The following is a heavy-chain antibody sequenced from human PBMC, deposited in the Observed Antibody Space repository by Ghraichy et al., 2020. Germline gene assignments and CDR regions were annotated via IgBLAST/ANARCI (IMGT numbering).Heavy chain of an antibody. CDR3: ARDRGDSSGYYELHWFDP. D-gene: IGHD3-22*01. V-gene: IGHV1-18*01. J-gene: IGHJ5*02. CDR1: GYTFTSYG. Sequence: ASVKVSCKASGYTFTSYGISWVRQAPGQGLEWMGWISAYNGNTNYAQKLQGRVTMTTDTSTSTAYMELRSLRSDDTAVYYCARDRGDSSGYYELHWFDPWGQGTLVTVSS. CDR2: ISAYNGNT.